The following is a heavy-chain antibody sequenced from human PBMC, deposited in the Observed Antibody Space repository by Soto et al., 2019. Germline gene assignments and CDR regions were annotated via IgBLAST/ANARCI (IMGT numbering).Heavy chain of an antibody. CDR3: ARTLYDYFWGSYRPLWY. V-gene: IGHV3-30-3*01. Sequence: PGGSLRLSCAASGFTFSSDAMHWVRQAPGKGLEWVAVISYDGSNKYYADSVKGRFTISRDKSKNTLYLQMNSLRAEDTAVYYCARTLYDYFWGSYRPLWYWGQGTLVTVSS. CDR1: GFTFSSDA. D-gene: IGHD3-16*02. CDR2: ISYDGSNK. J-gene: IGHJ4*02.